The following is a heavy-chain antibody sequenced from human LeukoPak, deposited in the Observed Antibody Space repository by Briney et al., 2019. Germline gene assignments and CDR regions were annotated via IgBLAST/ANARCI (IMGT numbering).Heavy chain of an antibody. CDR1: GFTFSSYS. Sequence: AGGSLRLSCAASGFTFSSYSMNWVRQAPGKGLEWVSSISSSSSYMYYAGSVKGRFTISRDNAKNSLYLQMNSLRAEDTAVYYCARDIRGEMATKSDYWGQGTLVTVSS. CDR2: ISSSSSYM. V-gene: IGHV3-21*01. CDR3: ARDIRGEMATKSDY. J-gene: IGHJ4*02. D-gene: IGHD5-24*01.